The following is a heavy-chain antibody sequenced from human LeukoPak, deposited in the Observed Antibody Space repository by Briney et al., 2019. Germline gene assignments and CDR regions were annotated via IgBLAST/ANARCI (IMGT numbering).Heavy chain of an antibody. CDR3: AKWGCSGGSCYPFAY. D-gene: IGHD2-15*01. Sequence: GGTLRLSCAASGFTFSSYGMSWVRQAPGKGLEWVSGISPRGDITYYADSVKGRFTISRDNSKNTLYLQTNSLRAEDTAVYYCAKWGCSGGSCYPFAYWGQGTLVTVSS. V-gene: IGHV3-23*01. CDR1: GFTFSSYG. CDR2: ISPRGDIT. J-gene: IGHJ4*02.